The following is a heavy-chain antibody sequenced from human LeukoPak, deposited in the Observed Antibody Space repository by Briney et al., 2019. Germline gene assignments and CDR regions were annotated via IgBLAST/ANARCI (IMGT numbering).Heavy chain of an antibody. CDR2: IYYTGST. J-gene: IGHJ5*02. Sequence: SETLSLTCTVSGGSIRSSNYYWGWICQPPGKGLEWIGSIYYTGSTNSNPSLKSRLTMSVDTSKNQFSLKLTSLTAADTAVYYCAGGSSWYNWYDPWGQGTLVTVSS. CDR1: GGSIRSSNYY. V-gene: IGHV4-39*01. D-gene: IGHD6-13*01. CDR3: AGGSSWYNWYDP.